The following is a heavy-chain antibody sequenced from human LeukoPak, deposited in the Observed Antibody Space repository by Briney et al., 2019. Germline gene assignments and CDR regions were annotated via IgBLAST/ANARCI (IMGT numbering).Heavy chain of an antibody. CDR2: FYYSGAT. CDR3: ARGNFVVVH. Sequence: SETLSLTCTVSGGSISSNNYYWGWIRQPPGKGLEWIGSFYYSGATYYNPSLQSRVTISVDMSKNRLSLEMSSVTAADTAVYYCARGNFVVVHWGQGTLVTVSS. V-gene: IGHV4-39*01. J-gene: IGHJ4*02. CDR1: GGSISSNNYY. D-gene: IGHD2-15*01.